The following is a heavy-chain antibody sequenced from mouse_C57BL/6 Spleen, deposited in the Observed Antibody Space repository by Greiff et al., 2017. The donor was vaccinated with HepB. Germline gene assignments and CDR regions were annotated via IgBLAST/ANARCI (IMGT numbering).Heavy chain of an antibody. Sequence: QVQLQQPGAELVRPGSSVKLSCKASGYTFTSYWMDWVKQRPGQGLEWIGNIYPSDSETHYNQKFKDKATLTVDKSSSTAYMQLSSLTSEDSAVYYWARRRGTGTSAMDYWGQGTSVTVSS. CDR1: GYTFTSYW. CDR3: ARRRGTGTSAMDY. D-gene: IGHD4-1*01. V-gene: IGHV1-61*01. J-gene: IGHJ4*01. CDR2: IYPSDSET.